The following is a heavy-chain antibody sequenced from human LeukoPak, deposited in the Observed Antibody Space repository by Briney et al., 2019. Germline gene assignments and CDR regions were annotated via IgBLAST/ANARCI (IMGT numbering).Heavy chain of an antibody. CDR1: GGSISSRSYY. J-gene: IGHJ4*02. Sequence: SETLSLTCSVSGGSISSRSYYWGWIRQPPGKGQEWIGSIYYSGSTYYNPSLKSRVTISVCMSNNQFSLKVTSVSAADTAVYYCASLYGLGSYFDYWGQGTLVTVSS. D-gene: IGHD3-10*01. CDR3: ASLYGLGSYFDY. V-gene: IGHV4-39*01. CDR2: IYYSGST.